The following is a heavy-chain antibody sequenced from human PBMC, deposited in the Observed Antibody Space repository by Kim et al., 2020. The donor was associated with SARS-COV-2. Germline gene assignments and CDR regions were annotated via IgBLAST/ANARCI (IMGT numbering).Heavy chain of an antibody. D-gene: IGHD4-17*01. V-gene: IGHV5-51*01. CDR2: IYPGDSDT. CDR1: GYSFTSYW. J-gene: IGHJ3*02. CDR3: ARWRDLAVTTRFDAFDI. Sequence: GESLKISCKGSGYSFTSYWIGWVRQMPGKGLEWMGIIYPGDSDTRYSPSFQGQVTISADKSISTAYLQWSSLKASDTAMYYCARWRDLAVTTRFDAFDIWGQGTMVTVSS.